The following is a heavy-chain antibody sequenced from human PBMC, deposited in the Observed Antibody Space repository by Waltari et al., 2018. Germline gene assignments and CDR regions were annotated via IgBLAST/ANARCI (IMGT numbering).Heavy chain of an antibody. Sequence: QVQLQQWGAGLLKPSETLSLTCAVYGGSFSGYYWSWIRQPPGKGLEWIGEINHSGSTTYNPSLRGRVTISVDTSKNQFSLRLSSVTAADTAVYYCARLVAGTDYFDYWGQGTLVTVSS. CDR3: ARLVAGTDYFDY. V-gene: IGHV4-34*01. CDR1: GGSFSGYY. CDR2: INHSGST. D-gene: IGHD6-19*01. J-gene: IGHJ4*02.